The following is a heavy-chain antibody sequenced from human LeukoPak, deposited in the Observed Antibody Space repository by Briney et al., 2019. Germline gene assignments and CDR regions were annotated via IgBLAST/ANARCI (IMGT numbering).Heavy chain of an antibody. V-gene: IGHV3-74*01. J-gene: IGHJ4*02. CDR3: VCLGLGGLSLD. CDR1: GFTFSRYS. Sequence: GGSLRLSCAASGFTFSRYSMHWVRQAPGKGLVWVSHVNSDGSGTDYADSVKGRFTISRDNAKNTLYLQMNSLRVEDTAVYYCVCLGLGGLSLDWGQGTLVTVSS. CDR2: VNSDGSGT. D-gene: IGHD3-16*01.